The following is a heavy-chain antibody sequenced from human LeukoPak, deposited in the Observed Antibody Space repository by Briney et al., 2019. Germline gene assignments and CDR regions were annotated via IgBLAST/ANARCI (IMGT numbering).Heavy chain of an antibody. CDR3: ARGGNIFWSGYYDYFDS. D-gene: IGHD3-3*01. Sequence: SETLSFTGNGSGSSITAFYWSWIRQSPGKGLEWLGSFQYGGNSKYNPSLKSRVTMSVDASKNLLSLKVTSVSAADTAVYYCARGGNIFWSGYYDYFDSWGQGTLVIVSS. V-gene: IGHV4-59*12. CDR1: GSSITAFY. J-gene: IGHJ4*02. CDR2: FQYGGNS.